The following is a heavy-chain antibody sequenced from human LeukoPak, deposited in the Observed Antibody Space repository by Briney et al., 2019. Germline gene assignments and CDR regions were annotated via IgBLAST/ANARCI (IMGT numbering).Heavy chain of an antibody. J-gene: IGHJ4*02. CDR3: GKVGGNTNS. V-gene: IGHV4-30-4*01. D-gene: IGHD4-23*01. CDR2: IHNSRGT. Sequence: SETLSLTCTVSGASINSYMFYWNWIRQSPGKGLEWIGAIHNSRGTSYNPSLESRLTISVDPSENKFFLKMTSVTDADTATYYCGKVGGNTNSWGQGTLVTVSS. CDR1: GASINSYMFY.